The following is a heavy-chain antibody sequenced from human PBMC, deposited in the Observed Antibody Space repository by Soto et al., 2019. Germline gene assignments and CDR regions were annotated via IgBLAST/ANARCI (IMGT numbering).Heavy chain of an antibody. Sequence: EVKLLESGGGLVQPGESLRLSCAASGVTFSNYAMTWVRQAPGKGLGWVSSISGSGDYTYFADSVQGRFTISRDNSTDTLYLQMSSQRVEDTAIYYGANDSRSNPQGWFDPWGQGPMVTDSS. J-gene: IGHJ5*02. CDR2: ISGSGDYT. CDR3: ANDSRSNPQGWFDP. CDR1: GVTFSNYA. D-gene: IGHD2-15*01. V-gene: IGHV3-23*01.